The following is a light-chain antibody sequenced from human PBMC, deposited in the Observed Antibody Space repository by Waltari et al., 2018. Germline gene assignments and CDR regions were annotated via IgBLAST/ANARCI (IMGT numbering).Light chain of an antibody. V-gene: IGKV1-39*01. CDR1: QSISIY. J-gene: IGKJ2*01. CDR2: GAS. Sequence: DIQITQSPSFLSASVGDRITITCRASQSISIYLNWYQQKPGQAPKFLISGASNLQSGVPSRFSGSGSGTDFTLTISSLQPEDFATYYCQQSYHTPPTFGQGTQLEFK. CDR3: QQSYHTPPT.